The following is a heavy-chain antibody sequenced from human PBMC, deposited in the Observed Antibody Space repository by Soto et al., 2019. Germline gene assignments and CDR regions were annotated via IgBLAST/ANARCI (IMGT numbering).Heavy chain of an antibody. CDR2: INAGNGNT. J-gene: IGHJ6*02. V-gene: IGHV1-3*01. CDR3: ARSYPYGDYVSYYYYGMDV. D-gene: IGHD4-17*01. CDR1: GYTFTSYA. Sequence: QVQLVQSGAEVKKPGASVKVSCKASGYTFTSYAMHWVRQAPGQRLEWMGWINAGNGNTKYSQKFQGRVTITMDTSASTAYMELSSLRSEDTAVYYCARSYPYGDYVSYYYYGMDVWGQGTTVTVSS.